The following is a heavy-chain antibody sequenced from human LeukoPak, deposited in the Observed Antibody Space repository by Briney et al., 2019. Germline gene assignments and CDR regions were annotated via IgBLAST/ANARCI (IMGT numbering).Heavy chain of an antibody. CDR1: RFTFSTYA. J-gene: IGHJ4*02. CDR2: ISGSGSFT. Sequence: GGSLRLSCAASRFTFSTYAMSWVRQAPGKGLEWVSAISGSGSFTYFADSVKGRFTISRDTSKNTLYLQMNSLRAEDTAVYYCASHDGYSYGYIDYWGQGTLVTVSS. V-gene: IGHV3-23*01. D-gene: IGHD5-18*01. CDR3: ASHDGYSYGYIDY.